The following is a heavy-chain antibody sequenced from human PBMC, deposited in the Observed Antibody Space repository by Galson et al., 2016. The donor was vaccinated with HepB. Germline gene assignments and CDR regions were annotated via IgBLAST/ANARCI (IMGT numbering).Heavy chain of an antibody. CDR2: IITPFGPP. D-gene: IGHD2-2*01. J-gene: IGHJ6*02. V-gene: IGHV1-69*13. CDR1: RDSFTNYG. CDR3: ARGEHPVEVPTTMPGPYYYFGREG. Sequence: SVKVSCKASRDSFTNYGISWVRQAPGQGLEWMGGIITPFGPPIYAQQFQGRITITADESKTTAYMEFSSPRSEDTAVYYCARGEHPVEVPTTMPGPYYYFGREGWGQGVTVTAAS.